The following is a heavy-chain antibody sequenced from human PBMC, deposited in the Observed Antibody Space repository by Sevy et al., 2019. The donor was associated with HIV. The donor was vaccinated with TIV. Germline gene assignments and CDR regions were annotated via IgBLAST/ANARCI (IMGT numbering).Heavy chain of an antibody. Sequence: ASVKVSCKASGGTFSSYAISWVRQAPGQGLEWMGGIIPIFGTANYAQTFQGRVTITADKSTSTAYMELSSLRSEDTAVYYCARGPGLPINMITFGGVYFDYWGQGTLVTVSS. D-gene: IGHD3-16*01. CDR1: GGTFSSYA. CDR2: IIPIFGTA. J-gene: IGHJ4*02. CDR3: ARGPGLPINMITFGGVYFDY. V-gene: IGHV1-69*06.